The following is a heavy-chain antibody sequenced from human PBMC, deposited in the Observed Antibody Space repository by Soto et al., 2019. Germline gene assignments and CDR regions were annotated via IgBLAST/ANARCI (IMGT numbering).Heavy chain of an antibody. D-gene: IGHD3-10*01. CDR2: INPKSGGT. CDR3: ARAYYGSGSPTF. V-gene: IGHV1-2*02. J-gene: IGHJ1*01. Sequence: ASVKVSCKASGYTFTDNYLHWVRQAPGQGLEWMGWINPKSGGTDFAQKFQGRVTMTRDTAITTGYMELTRLRSDDTALYYCARAYYGSGSPTFWGQGTLFTVSS. CDR1: GYTFTDNY.